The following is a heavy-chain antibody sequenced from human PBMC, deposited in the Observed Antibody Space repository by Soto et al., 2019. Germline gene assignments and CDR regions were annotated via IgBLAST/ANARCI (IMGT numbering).Heavy chain of an antibody. CDR3: ARARIVGAPYYYYYGMDV. Sequence: ASVKVFCKASGGTFSSYAISWVRQAPGQGLEWMGGIIPIFGTANYAQKFQGRVTITADESTSTAYMELSSLRSEDTAVYYCARARIVGAPYYYYYGMDVWGQGTTVTVSS. CDR2: IIPIFGTA. V-gene: IGHV1-69*13. D-gene: IGHD1-26*01. J-gene: IGHJ6*02. CDR1: GGTFSSYA.